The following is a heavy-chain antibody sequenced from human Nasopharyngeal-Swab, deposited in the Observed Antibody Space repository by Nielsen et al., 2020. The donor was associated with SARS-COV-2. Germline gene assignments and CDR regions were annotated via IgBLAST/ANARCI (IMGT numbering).Heavy chain of an antibody. CDR1: GFTFSRYT. V-gene: IGHV3-30-3*01. D-gene: IGHD3-22*01. J-gene: IGHJ4*02. CDR2: ISHDGSNK. Sequence: ARTLRLSCAASGFTFSRYTRPWVRQAPGKGLAWVAVISHDGSNKYYANSVKGRFTISRYISKNTLYLQMNSLRAEDTTVFDCASTPLDSSGYYYAFHYWGRGTLVTVSS. CDR3: ASTPLDSSGYYYAFHY.